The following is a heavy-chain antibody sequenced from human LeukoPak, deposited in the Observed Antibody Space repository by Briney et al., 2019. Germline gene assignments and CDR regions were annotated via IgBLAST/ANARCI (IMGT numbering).Heavy chain of an antibody. CDR3: ARDLAIFGVVTYAFDI. Sequence: ASVKVSCKASGYTFTSYAMHWVRQAPGQRLEWMGWINAGNGNTKYSQEFQGRVTITRDTSASTAYMELSSLRSEDMAVYYCARDLAIFGVVTYAFDIWGQGTIVTVSS. V-gene: IGHV1-3*03. J-gene: IGHJ3*02. CDR2: INAGNGNT. CDR1: GYTFTSYA. D-gene: IGHD3-3*01.